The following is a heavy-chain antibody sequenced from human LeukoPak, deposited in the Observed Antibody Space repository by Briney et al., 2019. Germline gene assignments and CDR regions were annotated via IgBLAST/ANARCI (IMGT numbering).Heavy chain of an antibody. V-gene: IGHV4-59*01. D-gene: IGHD6-19*01. CDR1: GVSISSYS. CDR2: IYYSGGT. CDR3: ARDRRVYTVAGPWYFDL. J-gene: IGHJ2*01. Sequence: SETLSLTCTVSGVSISSYSWSWIRQPPGKGLEWIGYIYYSGGTNYNPSLKSRVTISVDTSKNQFSLKLSSVTAADTAVYYCARDRRVYTVAGPWYFDLWGRGTLVTVSS.